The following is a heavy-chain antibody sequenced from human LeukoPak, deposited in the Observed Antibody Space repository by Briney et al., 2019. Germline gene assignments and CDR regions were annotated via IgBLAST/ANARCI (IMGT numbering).Heavy chain of an antibody. CDR3: TKRTPEYSSSWCLDY. Sequence: GGSLRLSCAASGFTFSSYAMSWVRQAPGKGLEWVSAISGSGGSTYYADSVKGRFTISRDNSKNTLYLQLNSLRAEDTAVYYCTKRTPEYSSSWCLDYWGRGTLVTVSS. V-gene: IGHV3-23*01. CDR2: ISGSGGST. J-gene: IGHJ4*02. D-gene: IGHD6-13*01. CDR1: GFTFSSYA.